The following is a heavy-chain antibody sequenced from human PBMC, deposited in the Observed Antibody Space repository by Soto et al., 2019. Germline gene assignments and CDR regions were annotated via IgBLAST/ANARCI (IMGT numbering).Heavy chain of an antibody. Sequence: EVQLVESGGGLVQPGGSLRLSCAASGFTFSSYAMNWVRQAPGKGLEWVSYISSSSSTIYYADSVKGRFTISRDNAKNSLYLQMNSLSAEDTALYYCARVFRSWGYWGQGTLVAVSS. J-gene: IGHJ4*02. CDR2: ISSSSSTI. V-gene: IGHV3-48*01. D-gene: IGHD1-26*01. CDR1: GFTFSSYA. CDR3: ARVFRSWGY.